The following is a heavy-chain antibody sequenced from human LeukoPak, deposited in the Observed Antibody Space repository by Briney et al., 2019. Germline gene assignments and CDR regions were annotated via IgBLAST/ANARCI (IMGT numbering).Heavy chain of an antibody. CDR2: INHSGST. Sequence: SETLSLTCAVYGGSFSGYYWSWIRQPPGKGLEWIGEINHSGSTNYNPSLESRVTISVDTSKNRFSLKLSSVTAADTAVYYCARGGGVRGVIINYYYYYMDVWGKGTTVTVSS. D-gene: IGHD3-10*01. CDR1: GGSFSGYY. V-gene: IGHV4-34*01. J-gene: IGHJ6*03. CDR3: ARGGGVRGVIINYYYYYMDV.